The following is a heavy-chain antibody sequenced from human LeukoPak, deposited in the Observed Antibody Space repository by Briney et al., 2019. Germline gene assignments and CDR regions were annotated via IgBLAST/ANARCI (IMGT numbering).Heavy chain of an antibody. V-gene: IGHV3-30-3*01. CDR3: ATGYCSSTSCPYDAFDI. CDR1: GFTFRDYA. Sequence: GGSLRLSCAASGFTFRDYAMHWVRQAPGKGLEWVAVIIYDGTNQYYADSVKGLFTISRDNSKNTLYLQMNSLRAEDTAVYYCATGYCSSTSCPYDAFDIWGQGTMVTVSS. D-gene: IGHD2-2*01. CDR2: IIYDGTNQ. J-gene: IGHJ3*02.